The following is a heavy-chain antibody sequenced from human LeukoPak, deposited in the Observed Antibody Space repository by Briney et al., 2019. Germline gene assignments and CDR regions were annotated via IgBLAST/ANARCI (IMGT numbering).Heavy chain of an antibody. J-gene: IGHJ4*02. V-gene: IGHV3-23*01. Sequence: GGSLRLFCAAFGFPFSSYGMTWVRQAPGKGLEWVSAISGSGGSTYYADSVKGRFTISRDNSKNTLYLQMNSLRAEDTAVYYCAKGIGRPYDFWSGYSYYFDYWGQGTLVTVSS. CDR1: GFPFSSYG. CDR2: ISGSGGST. CDR3: AKGIGRPYDFWSGYSYYFDY. D-gene: IGHD3-3*01.